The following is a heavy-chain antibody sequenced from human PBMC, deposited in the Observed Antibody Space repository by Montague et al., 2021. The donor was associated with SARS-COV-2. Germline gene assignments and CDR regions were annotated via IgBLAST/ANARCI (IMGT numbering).Heavy chain of an antibody. CDR1: GFTFSSYS. J-gene: IGHJ4*02. CDR2: ISSSSSYI. D-gene: IGHD3-9*01. V-gene: IGHV3-21*04. Sequence: SLRLSCAASGFTFSSYSMNWVRQAPGKGLEWVSSISSSSSYIYYADSVKGRFTISRDNAKNSLYLQMNSLRAEDTAVYYCAKVGDIMAGFSLVNLDHWGQGILVIVSS. CDR3: AKVGDIMAGFSLVNLDH.